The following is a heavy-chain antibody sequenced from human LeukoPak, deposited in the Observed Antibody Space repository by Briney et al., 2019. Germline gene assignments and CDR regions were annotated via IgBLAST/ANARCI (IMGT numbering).Heavy chain of an antibody. V-gene: IGHV1-18*01. J-gene: IGHJ5*02. CDR1: GYTFTSYG. D-gene: IGHD6-13*01. Sequence: ASVKVSCKASGYTFTSYGISWVRQAPGQGLEWMGWISAYNGNTNYAQKLQGRVTMTTDTSTSTAYMELRSLRSDDTAVYYCARDSSSWPETDWFDPWGQGTLVTVSS. CDR3: ARDSSSWPETDWFDP. CDR2: ISAYNGNT.